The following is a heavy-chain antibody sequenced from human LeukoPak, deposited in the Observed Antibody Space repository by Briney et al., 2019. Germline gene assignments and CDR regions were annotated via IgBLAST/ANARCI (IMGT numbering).Heavy chain of an antibody. D-gene: IGHD6-13*01. CDR1: GGSFSGYY. J-gene: IGHJ6*03. Sequence: SETLSLTCAVYGGSFSGYYWSWIRQPPGKGLEWIGEINHSGSTNYNPSLKSRVTISVDTSENQFSLKLSSVTAADTAVYYCARPKIAAAGKNYYYYYYMDVWGKGTTVTISS. CDR3: ARPKIAAAGKNYYYYYYMDV. V-gene: IGHV4-34*01. CDR2: INHSGST.